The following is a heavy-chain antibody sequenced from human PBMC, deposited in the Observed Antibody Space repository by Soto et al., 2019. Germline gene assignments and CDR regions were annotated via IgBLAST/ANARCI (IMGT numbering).Heavy chain of an antibody. Sequence: QVQLVQSGAEVKKPGASVKVSCKASGYTFTSYGISWVRQVPGQGLEWMGWISAYNGNTNYAQKLQGRVTMTTGTPTRTADMELRSLRSDDTAVYYCARVPRSSWYAPWGQGTLVIVSS. J-gene: IGHJ5*02. CDR2: ISAYNGNT. CDR3: ARVPRSSWYAP. V-gene: IGHV1-18*01. CDR1: GYTFTSYG. D-gene: IGHD6-13*01.